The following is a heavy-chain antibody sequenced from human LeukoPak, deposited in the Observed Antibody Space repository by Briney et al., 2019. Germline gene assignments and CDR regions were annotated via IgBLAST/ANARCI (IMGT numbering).Heavy chain of an antibody. CDR2: ISGSGGST. CDR1: GFTFSSYA. Sequence: GGSLRLSCAASGFTFSSYAMSWVRQAPGKGLEWVSGISGSGGSTYYADSVKGRFTISRDNSRNTLYLQMNSPRAEDTAVYYCAFLPGYSSGWYEVNYWGQGTLVTVSS. J-gene: IGHJ4*02. CDR3: AFLPGYSSGWYEVNY. V-gene: IGHV3-23*01. D-gene: IGHD6-13*01.